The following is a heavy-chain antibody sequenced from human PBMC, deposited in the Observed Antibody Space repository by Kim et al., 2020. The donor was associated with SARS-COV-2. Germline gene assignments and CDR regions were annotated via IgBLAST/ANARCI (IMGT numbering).Heavy chain of an antibody. CDR2: IYTSGST. CDR3: ARTYGRLERRPGAFDI. V-gene: IGHV4-61*02. D-gene: IGHD1-1*01. J-gene: IGHJ3*02. Sequence: SETLSLTCTVSGGSISSGSYYWSWIRQPAGKGLEWIGRIYTSGSTNYNPSLKSRVTISVDTSKNQFSLKLSSVTAADTAVYYCARTYGRLERRPGAFDIWGQGTMVTVSS. CDR1: GGSISSGSYY.